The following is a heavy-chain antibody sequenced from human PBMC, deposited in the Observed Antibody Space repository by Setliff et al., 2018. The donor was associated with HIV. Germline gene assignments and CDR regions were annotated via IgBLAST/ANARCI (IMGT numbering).Heavy chain of an antibody. V-gene: IGHV3-15*01. D-gene: IGHD3-10*01. CDR2: IKSKTDGGTT. J-gene: IGHJ6*03. Sequence: KPGGSLRLSCAASGFTFSNAWMSWVRQAPGKGLEWVGRIKSKTDGGTTDYAAPVKGRFTISRGDSKNTLYLQMNSLKTEDTAVYYCTRALSYDGEFMDVWGKGTTVTVSS. CDR3: TRALSYDGEFMDV. CDR1: GFTFSNAW.